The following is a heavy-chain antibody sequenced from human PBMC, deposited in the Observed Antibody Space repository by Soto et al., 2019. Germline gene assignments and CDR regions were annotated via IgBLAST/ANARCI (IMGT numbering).Heavy chain of an antibody. CDR3: AREASDTANYY. CDR2: IYASGST. J-gene: IGHJ4*02. V-gene: IGHV4-4*07. D-gene: IGHD5-18*01. Sequence: XETLSLTCNVSDDSLSTYYWSWIRQPAGKGLEWIGRIYASGSTNYNPSLKGRVSMSVDTSKKQFSLRMISVTAADTAMYYCAREASDTANYYWGQGTLVTVSS. CDR1: DDSLSTYY.